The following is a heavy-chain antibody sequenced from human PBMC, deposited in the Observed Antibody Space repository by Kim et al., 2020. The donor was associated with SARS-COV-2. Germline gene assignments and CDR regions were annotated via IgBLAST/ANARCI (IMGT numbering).Heavy chain of an antibody. CDR1: GFTFTSHW. J-gene: IGHJ4*02. Sequence: GGSLRLSCAASGFTFTSHWMHWVRQVPGKGLVWVARVNGDGTSTRYADSVKGRFTVSRDNAENTLHLQMYSLRVEDTAVYYCASDMGWGQGTLVTVSS. V-gene: IGHV3-74*01. CDR2: VNGDGTST. CDR3: ASDMG.